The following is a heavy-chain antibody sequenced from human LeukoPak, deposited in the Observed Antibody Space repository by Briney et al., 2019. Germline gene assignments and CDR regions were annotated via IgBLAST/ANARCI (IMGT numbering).Heavy chain of an antibody. CDR2: ISGSGGST. V-gene: IGHV3-23*01. CDR1: GFTFSSYA. J-gene: IGHJ5*02. D-gene: IGHD2-15*01. CDR3: AKGLASRDCSGGSCYGWFAP. Sequence: GGSLRLSCAASGFTFSSYAMSWVRQAPGKGLEWVSAISGSGGSTYYADSVKGRFTISRDNSKNTLYLQMNSLRAEDTAVYYCAKGLASRDCSGGSCYGWFAPWGQGTLVTVSS.